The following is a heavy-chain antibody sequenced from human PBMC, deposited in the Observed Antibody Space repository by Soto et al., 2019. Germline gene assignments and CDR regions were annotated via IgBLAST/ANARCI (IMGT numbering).Heavy chain of an antibody. Sequence: GPEVKKPGASVKVSCKAAGYTFTNYGITWVRQAPGQGLEWMGWIITYSGNTNYAQKLQDRVSLTADTSTSTAYMELRSLRSDDTAVYYCARIPGYSTTWYYAVDIWGQGTLVTVSS. D-gene: IGHD6-13*01. CDR2: IITYSGNT. CDR1: GYTFTNYG. CDR3: ARIPGYSTTWYYAVDI. V-gene: IGHV1-18*01. J-gene: IGHJ3*02.